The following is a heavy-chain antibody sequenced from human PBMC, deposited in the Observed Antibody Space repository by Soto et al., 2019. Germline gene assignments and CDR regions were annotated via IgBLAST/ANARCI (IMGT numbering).Heavy chain of an antibody. CDR1: GGSISSSSYH. V-gene: IGHV4-39*01. CDR2: SHYSGSA. J-gene: IGHJ5*02. Sequence: QLQLQESGPGLVKASETLSLTCTVSGGSISSSSYHWGWIRQPPGKGLEWIGNSHYSGSAYYNPSLKSRVTISVGTSKNQVSLKLSSVTAADTAVYYCARTANWLDPWGQGTLVTVSS. CDR3: ARTANWLDP.